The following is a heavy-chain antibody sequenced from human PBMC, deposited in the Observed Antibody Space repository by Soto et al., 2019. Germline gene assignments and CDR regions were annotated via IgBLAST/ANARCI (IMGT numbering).Heavy chain of an antibody. CDR1: GFTVSSNY. CDR3: ASALMVRGLIRGYYSYGMDV. D-gene: IGHD3-10*01. CDR2: IYSADNT. J-gene: IGHJ6*02. Sequence: LRLSCAGSGFTVSSNYMSWVRQAPGKGLEWVSLIYSADNTYYADSVKGRFTISRDNSKSTLYLQMNSLRGEDTAVYYCASALMVRGLIRGYYSYGMDVWGQGTTVTVSS. V-gene: IGHV3-53*01.